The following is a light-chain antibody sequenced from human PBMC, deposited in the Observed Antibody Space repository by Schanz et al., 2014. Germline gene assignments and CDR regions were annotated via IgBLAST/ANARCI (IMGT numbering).Light chain of an antibody. V-gene: IGLV2-14*01. J-gene: IGLJ3*02. CDR3: CSYAGRPWV. Sequence: QSALTQPASVSGSAGQSITISCTGTSSDVGGYRYVSWYQQHPGKAPKVMIYGVTNRPSGVSNRFAGSKSGNTASLTISGXQAEDDSAFYCCSYAGRPWVFGGGTKLTVL. CDR2: GVT. CDR1: SSDVGGYRY.